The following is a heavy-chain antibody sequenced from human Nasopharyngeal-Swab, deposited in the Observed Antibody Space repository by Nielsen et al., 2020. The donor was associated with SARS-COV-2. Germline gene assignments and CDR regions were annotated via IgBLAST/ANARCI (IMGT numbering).Heavy chain of an antibody. V-gene: IGHV3-7*04. CDR3: ARARFGSGNYYGFDY. CDR1: GFTFSTYW. Sequence: GGSLRLSCAAFGFTFSTYWMSWVRQAPGKGLEWVANIKQDGSEKYYVDSVKGRFTISRDNAKNSLYLQMNSLSAEDTAVYYCARARFGSGNYYGFDYWGQGTLVTVSS. CDR2: IKQDGSEK. D-gene: IGHD3-10*01. J-gene: IGHJ4*02.